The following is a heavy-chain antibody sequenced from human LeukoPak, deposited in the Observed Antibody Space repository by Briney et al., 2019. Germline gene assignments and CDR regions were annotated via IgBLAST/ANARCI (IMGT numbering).Heavy chain of an antibody. D-gene: IGHD3-10*01. Sequence: GGSLRLSCAASGFTFSSYGMHWVRQTPGKGLECVAFIRYDGGNQYYTDSVKGRFTISRDNAKNSLYLQMNSLRAEDTAVYYCARDNGGGFDYWGQGTLVTVSS. CDR2: IRYDGGNQ. CDR1: GFTFSSYG. J-gene: IGHJ4*02. CDR3: ARDNGGGFDY. V-gene: IGHV3-30*02.